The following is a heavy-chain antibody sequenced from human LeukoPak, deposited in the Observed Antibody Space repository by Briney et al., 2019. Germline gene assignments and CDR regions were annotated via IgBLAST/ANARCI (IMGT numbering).Heavy chain of an antibody. Sequence: SETLSLTCTVSGGFINSGGYYWGWIRQYPGKGLEWIGYIYYSGSTYYNPSLESRVTISVDKSKNQFSLKLSSVTAADTAVYYCARDLGGGLVRDNWFDPWGQGTLVTVSS. CDR1: GGFINSGGYY. CDR3: ARDLGGGLVRDNWFDP. V-gene: IGHV4-31*03. D-gene: IGHD3-16*01. J-gene: IGHJ5*02. CDR2: IYYSGST.